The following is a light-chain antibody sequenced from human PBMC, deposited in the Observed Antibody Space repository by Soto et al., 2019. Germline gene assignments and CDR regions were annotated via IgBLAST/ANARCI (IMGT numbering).Light chain of an antibody. CDR1: QSVSSSY. Sequence: EIVLTQSPGTLSLSPGERATLSCRASQSVSSSYLAWYQQKPGQAPRLLIYGASSRATGIPDRFSGSGSGTDFTLTISSLESEDFAVYYCQQYGSAPVFGQGTKLEIK. V-gene: IGKV3-20*01. CDR2: GAS. CDR3: QQYGSAPV. J-gene: IGKJ2*01.